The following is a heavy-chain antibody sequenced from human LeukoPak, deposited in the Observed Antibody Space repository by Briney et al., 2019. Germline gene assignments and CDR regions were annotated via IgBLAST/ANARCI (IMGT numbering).Heavy chain of an antibody. CDR1: GGSISSYY. CDR3: ARVRFRGAAAGRGWFDP. D-gene: IGHD6-13*01. CDR2: IYTSGST. J-gene: IGHJ5*02. Sequence: PSETLSLTCTVSGGSISSYYWSWIRQPAGKGLEWIGRIYTSGSTNYNPSLKSRVTMPVDTSKNQFSLKLSSVTAADTAVYYCARVRFRGAAAGRGWFDPWGQGTLVTVSS. V-gene: IGHV4-4*07.